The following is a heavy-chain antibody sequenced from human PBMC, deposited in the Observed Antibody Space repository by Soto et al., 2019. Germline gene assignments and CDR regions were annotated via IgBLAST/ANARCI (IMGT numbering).Heavy chain of an antibody. J-gene: IGHJ6*02. V-gene: IGHV4-34*01. CDR3: ARAGRYYDFWSGYYGGYYYYGMDV. CDR1: GGSCSGYY. CDR2: INHSGST. Sequence: PSETLALTCAVYGGSCSGYYWSWIRQPPGKGLEWIGEINHSGSTNYNPSLKSRVTISVDTSKNQFSLKLSSVTAADTAVYYCARAGRYYDFWSGYYGGYYYYGMDVWGQGTTVTVSS. D-gene: IGHD3-3*01.